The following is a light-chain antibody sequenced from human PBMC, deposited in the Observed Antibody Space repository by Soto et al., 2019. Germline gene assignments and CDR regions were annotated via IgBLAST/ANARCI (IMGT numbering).Light chain of an antibody. J-gene: IGKJ4*01. V-gene: IGKV3-20*01. CDR3: QQYASTPLT. CDR2: GGS. CDR1: QTVCNNY. Sequence: EIVLTQSPGTLSLSPGERATLSCRASQTVCNNYVAWYQQIRGQTPRLLIYGGSNRSTGIPDRISGSGSGTDFTLTISRLEPEDFAVYYCQQYASTPLTFGGGTKVEIK.